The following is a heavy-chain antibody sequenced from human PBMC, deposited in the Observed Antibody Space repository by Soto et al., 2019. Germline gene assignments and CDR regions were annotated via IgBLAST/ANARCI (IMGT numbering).Heavy chain of an antibody. J-gene: IGHJ6*02. CDR3: QQMKYYYYYGMDV. V-gene: IGHV4-39*01. CDR1: GGSISSSSYY. D-gene: IGHD6-13*01. CDR2: IYYSGGT. Sequence: SETLSLTCTVSGGSISSSSYYWGWIRQPPGKGLEWIGSIYYSGGTYYNPSLKSRVTISVDTSKNQFSLKLSSVTAADTAVYYCQQMKYYYYYGMDVWGQGTTVT.